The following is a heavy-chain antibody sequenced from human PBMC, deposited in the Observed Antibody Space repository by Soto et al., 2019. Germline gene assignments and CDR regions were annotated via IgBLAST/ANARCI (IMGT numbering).Heavy chain of an antibody. Sequence: GASVKVSCKASGYTFTSYGISWVRQAPGQGLEWMGWISAYNGNTNYAQKLQGRVTMTTDTSTSTAYMELRSLRSDDTAAYYCAIVPGYCSSTSCYGHDAFDIWGQGTMVTVSS. D-gene: IGHD2-2*03. CDR2: ISAYNGNT. J-gene: IGHJ3*02. CDR1: GYTFTSYG. V-gene: IGHV1-18*01. CDR3: AIVPGYCSSTSCYGHDAFDI.